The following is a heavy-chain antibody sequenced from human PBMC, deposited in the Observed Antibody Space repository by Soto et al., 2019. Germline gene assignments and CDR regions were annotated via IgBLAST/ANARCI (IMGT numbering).Heavy chain of an antibody. CDR3: ARESVEYYYDSSGYYNNPSFDY. J-gene: IGHJ4*02. D-gene: IGHD3-22*01. Sequence: GVPLRLCCGASGVTFSSYSMNWVRQAQGKGLEWVSSISSSSSYIYYADSVKGRFTISRDNAKNSLYLQMNSLRAEDTAVYYCARESVEYYYDSSGYYNNPSFDYWGQGTLVTVSS. V-gene: IGHV3-21*01. CDR2: ISSSSSYI. CDR1: GVTFSSYS.